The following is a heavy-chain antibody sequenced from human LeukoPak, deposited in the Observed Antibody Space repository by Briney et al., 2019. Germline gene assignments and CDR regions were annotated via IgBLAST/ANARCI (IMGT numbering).Heavy chain of an antibody. CDR2: IYSGGST. D-gene: IGHD2-21*01. J-gene: IGHJ4*02. CDR3: ASALWGGYYFDY. V-gene: IGHV3-53*01. CDR1: GFTVSSNY. Sequence: GGSLRLSCAASGFTVSSNYMSWVRQAAGKGLEWVSVIYSGGSTYYADSVKGRFTISRDNSKNTLYLQMNSLRAEDTAVYYCASALWGGYYFDYWGQGTLVTVSS.